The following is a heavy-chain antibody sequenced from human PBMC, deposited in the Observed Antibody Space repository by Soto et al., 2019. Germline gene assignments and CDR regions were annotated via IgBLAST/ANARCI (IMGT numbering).Heavy chain of an antibody. CDR2: IGGTSGST. D-gene: IGHD4-17*01. CDR1: GFTFNNFV. CDR3: ARDRAVPRY. V-gene: IGHV3-23*01. J-gene: IGHJ4*02. Sequence: EVQLLESGGGLVQPGGSLRLSCAASGFTFNNFVMGWVRQAPGKGLEWVSAIGGTSGSTYYADSVKGRFTISRDNAKNSLYLQMNSLRAEDTAVYYCARDRAVPRYWGQGTLVTVSS.